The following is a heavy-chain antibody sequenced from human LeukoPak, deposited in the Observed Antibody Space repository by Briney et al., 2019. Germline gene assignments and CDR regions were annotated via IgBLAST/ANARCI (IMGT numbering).Heavy chain of an antibody. V-gene: IGHV1-2*02. CDR2: INPYNGGT. Sequence: ASVKVSCKASGYTFTGYFIRWVRQAPGQGLEWMGWINPYNGGTNYAQKFQGRVTMTRDTSIGTAYMELRTVTSDDTAVYFCARVHVFTLDLGYWGQGTLVTVSS. CDR3: ARVHVFTLDLGY. CDR1: GYTFTGYF. D-gene: IGHD3-10*02. J-gene: IGHJ4*02.